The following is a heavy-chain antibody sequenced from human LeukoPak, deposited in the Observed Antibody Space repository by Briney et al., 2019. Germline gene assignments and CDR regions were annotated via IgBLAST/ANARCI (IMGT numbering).Heavy chain of an antibody. Sequence: ASVKVSCKASGYTFTGYYIHWVRQAPGQGLESVGWINPNSGGTNYAQRFQGRVTMTRDTSISTAYMELRSLRSDDTAVYYCARDLSYTTSSGGDEHLRSSGSGLNWGQGTLVIVSS. D-gene: IGHD1-26*01. V-gene: IGHV1-2*02. CDR2: INPNSGGT. CDR1: GYTFTGYY. J-gene: IGHJ4*02. CDR3: ARDLSYTTSSGGDEHLRSSGSGLN.